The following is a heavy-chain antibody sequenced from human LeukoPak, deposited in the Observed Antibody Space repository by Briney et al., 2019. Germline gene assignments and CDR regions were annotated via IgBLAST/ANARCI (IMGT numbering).Heavy chain of an antibody. CDR2: IIPIFGTA. V-gene: IGHV1-46*01. CDR3: AKDALRTSGWYYFDY. Sequence: GASVKVSCKASGYTFTVYYMHCVRQVPGQGLEWMGGIIPIFGTANYAQKFQGRVTMTRDTSTSTVYMELSSLRSEDTAVYYCAKDALRTSGWYYFDYWGQGTQVAVSS. D-gene: IGHD6-19*01. J-gene: IGHJ4*02. CDR1: GYTFTVYY.